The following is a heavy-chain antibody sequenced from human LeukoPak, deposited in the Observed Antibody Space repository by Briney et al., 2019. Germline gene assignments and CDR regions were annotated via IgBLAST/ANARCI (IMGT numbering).Heavy chain of an antibody. V-gene: IGHV3-73*01. CDR2: IRSKANNYAT. CDR3: ARSNGSSYDFDY. Sequence: PGGSLRLSCAASGFTLIGSTVHWVRQASGKGLEWVGRIRSKANNYATAYAASVKGRFTLSRDDSKNTAYLQMNGLRTEDTAVYYCARSNGSSYDFDYWGQGTLVTVSS. J-gene: IGHJ4*02. CDR1: GFTLIGST. D-gene: IGHD1-26*01.